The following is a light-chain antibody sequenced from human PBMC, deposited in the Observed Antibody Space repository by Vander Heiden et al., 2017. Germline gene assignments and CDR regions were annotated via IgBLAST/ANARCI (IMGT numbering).Light chain of an antibody. Sequence: SYELTQPPSVSVSPGQSASITCSGDKLGDKYAFWYQQKPGHSPGWVVYQDTKRPSGIPERFSGSNAGNKATLTISGTQAMDEADYYCQAWDSGTGVFGGVTKL. CDR2: QDT. J-gene: IGLJ2*01. CDR1: KLGDKY. CDR3: QAWDSGTGV. V-gene: IGLV3-1*01.